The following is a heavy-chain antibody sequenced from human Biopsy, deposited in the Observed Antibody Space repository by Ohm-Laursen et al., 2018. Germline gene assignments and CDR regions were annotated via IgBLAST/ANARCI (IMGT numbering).Heavy chain of an antibody. CDR1: GFTFDDYA. CDR3: VRDNSRAPPGDINETFDL. D-gene: IGHD3-9*01. Sequence: SLRLSCSASGFTFDDYAMYWVRQAPGKGLEWVSGISWNSASVGYADSVKGRFTIPRDNAKSSLYLQMTSLSDEDTALYYCVRDNSRAPPGDINETFDLWGQGTMVTVSS. CDR2: ISWNSASV. V-gene: IGHV3-9*01. J-gene: IGHJ3*01.